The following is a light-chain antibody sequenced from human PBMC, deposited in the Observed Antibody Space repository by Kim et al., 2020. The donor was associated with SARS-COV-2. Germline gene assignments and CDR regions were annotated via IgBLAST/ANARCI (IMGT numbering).Light chain of an antibody. CDR1: QSLSNDY. CDR3: QQFGSEPRT. Sequence: PGEGAPHSCRASQSLSNDYVAWYQQKHGKAPRLLVCGESSRATGIPDRFSGRGSGTDFTLTISRLEPEDCAVYYCQQFGSEPRTFGQGTKVDIK. CDR2: GES. J-gene: IGKJ1*01. V-gene: IGKV3-20*01.